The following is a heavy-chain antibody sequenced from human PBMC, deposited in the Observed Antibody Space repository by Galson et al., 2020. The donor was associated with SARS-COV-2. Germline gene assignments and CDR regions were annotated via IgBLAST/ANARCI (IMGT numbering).Heavy chain of an antibody. Sequence: GESLKISCAASGFTFSSYWMSWVRQAPGKGLEWVANIKQDGSEKYYVDSVKGRFTISRDNAKNSLYLQMNSLRAEDTAVYYCARAGVVPSGMKDAFDIWGQGTMVTVSS. CDR1: GFTFSSYW. CDR3: ARAGVVPSGMKDAFDI. J-gene: IGHJ3*02. V-gene: IGHV3-7*01. D-gene: IGHD3-3*01. CDR2: IKQDGSEK.